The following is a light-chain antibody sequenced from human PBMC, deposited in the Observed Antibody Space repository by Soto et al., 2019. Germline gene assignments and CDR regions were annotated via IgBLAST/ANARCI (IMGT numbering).Light chain of an antibody. CDR2: KAS. J-gene: IGKJ1*01. CDR1: QTISSW. CDR3: QHYNSYSDA. V-gene: IGKV1-5*03. Sequence: DIQMTQSPSTLSGSVGDRVTITCRASQTISSWLAWYQQKPGKDPKLLIYKASTLKSGVPSSFSGSGSGTESTLTISSLQPDDFATYYCQHYNSYSDAVGQGTKVDIK.